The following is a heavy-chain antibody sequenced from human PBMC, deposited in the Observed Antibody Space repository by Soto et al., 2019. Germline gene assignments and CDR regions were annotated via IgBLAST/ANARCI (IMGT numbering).Heavy chain of an antibody. CDR1: GFSLSNARMG. D-gene: IGHD6-6*01. J-gene: IGHJ5*02. Sequence: QVTLKESGPVLVKPTETLTLTCTVSGFSLSNARMGVSWIRQPPGKALEWLAHIFSNDEQSHSTSPKSRLTTSKDTSKSQVVLTMTNMDPVDTATYYCARFLARPDTDWFDPWGQGTLVTVSS. CDR2: IFSNDEQ. V-gene: IGHV2-26*01. CDR3: ARFLARPDTDWFDP.